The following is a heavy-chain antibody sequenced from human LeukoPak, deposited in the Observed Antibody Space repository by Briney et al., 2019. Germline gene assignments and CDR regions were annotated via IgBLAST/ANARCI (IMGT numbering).Heavy chain of an antibody. Sequence: SETLSLTCTVSGGSISSSSYYWGWIRQPPGEGLEWIGSIYYSGSTYYNPSLKSRVTISVDTSKNQFSLKLSSVTAADTAVYYCARLRNEPYSSSWYGDYWGQGTLVTVSS. CDR3: ARLRNEPYSSSWYGDY. CDR2: IYYSGST. CDR1: GGSISSSSYY. J-gene: IGHJ4*02. V-gene: IGHV4-39*01. D-gene: IGHD6-13*01.